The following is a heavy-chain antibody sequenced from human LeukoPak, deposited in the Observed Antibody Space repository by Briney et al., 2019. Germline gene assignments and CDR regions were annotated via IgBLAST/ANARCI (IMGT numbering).Heavy chain of an antibody. CDR1: GYTFTSYA. CDR3: ARDSGVYAFDI. Sequence: GASVKVSCKASGYTFTSYAMNWVRQAPGQGLEWMGWISPYNGNTNYAQMLQGRVTMTTDTSTSTAYMELRSLRSDDTAVYYCARDSGVYAFDIWGQGTMVTVSS. D-gene: IGHD2-15*01. J-gene: IGHJ3*02. CDR2: ISPYNGNT. V-gene: IGHV1-18*01.